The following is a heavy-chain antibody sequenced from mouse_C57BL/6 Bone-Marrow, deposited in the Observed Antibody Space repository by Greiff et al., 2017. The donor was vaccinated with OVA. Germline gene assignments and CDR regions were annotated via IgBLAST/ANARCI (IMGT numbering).Heavy chain of an antibody. Sequence: VKQRPIQGLEWIGNIDPSDSETHYNQKFKDKATLTVDKSSSTAYMQLSSLTSEDSAVYYCARSITTPVYFDVWGTGTTVTVSS. V-gene: IGHV1-52*01. CDR3: ARSITTPVYFDV. CDR2: IDPSDSET. J-gene: IGHJ1*03. D-gene: IGHD1-1*01.